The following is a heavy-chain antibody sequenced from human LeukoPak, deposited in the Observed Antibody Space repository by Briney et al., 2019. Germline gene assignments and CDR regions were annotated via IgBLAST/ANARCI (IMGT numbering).Heavy chain of an antibody. J-gene: IGHJ4*02. D-gene: IGHD2/OR15-2a*01. Sequence: GGSLRLSCAASGSAFSNYGMHWVRQAPGKGLEWVALIWYDGSNKYYADSVKGRLTISRDNSKNTLYLQMNSLRAEDTAVYYCAREGPRGNSQFDYWGQGTLVTVSS. V-gene: IGHV3-33*01. CDR2: IWYDGSNK. CDR1: GSAFSNYG. CDR3: AREGPRGNSQFDY.